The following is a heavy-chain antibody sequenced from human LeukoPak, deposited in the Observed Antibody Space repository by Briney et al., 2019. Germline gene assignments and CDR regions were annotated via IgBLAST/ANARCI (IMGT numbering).Heavy chain of an antibody. Sequence: SETLSLTCAVYGGSFSHYYWSWLRQSPGMGLEWSGEINDSGAINYNPSLMSRVTISLDKSKNQFSLRLSSAAAADTAVYYCARRWNYGRNYYIDVWGKGATVSVSS. CDR1: GGSFSHYY. J-gene: IGHJ6*03. CDR3: ARRWNYGRNYYIDV. D-gene: IGHD1-7*01. V-gene: IGHV4-34*01. CDR2: INDSGAI.